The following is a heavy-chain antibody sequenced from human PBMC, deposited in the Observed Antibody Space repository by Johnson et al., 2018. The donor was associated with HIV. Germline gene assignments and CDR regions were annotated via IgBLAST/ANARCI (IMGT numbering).Heavy chain of an antibody. J-gene: IGHJ3*02. CDR3: AKDGDDFAI. CDR2: ISYDGSNK. V-gene: IGHV3-30*04. CDR1: GFTFSSYA. Sequence: QVQLVESGGGVVQPGRSLRLSCAASGFTFSSYAMHWVRQAPGKGLEWVAVISYDGSNKYYVDSVKGRFTISRDNSKNTLYLQMNSLRAEDTDVYYCAKDGDDFAIWGQWTMVTVSS.